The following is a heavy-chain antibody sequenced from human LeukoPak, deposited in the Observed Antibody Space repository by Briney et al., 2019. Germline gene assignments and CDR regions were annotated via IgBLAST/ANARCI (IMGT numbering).Heavy chain of an antibody. Sequence: GGSLRLSCAASGFTFSSCGMHWVRQAPGKGLEWVAVISYDGSKQYYADSVKGRFTISRDNSKNTLYLQMNSLRAEDTAVYYCALTGNAYYFDYWGQGTLVTVSS. CDR3: ALTGNAYYFDY. D-gene: IGHD7-27*01. V-gene: IGHV3-30*03. J-gene: IGHJ4*02. CDR1: GFTFSSCG. CDR2: ISYDGSKQ.